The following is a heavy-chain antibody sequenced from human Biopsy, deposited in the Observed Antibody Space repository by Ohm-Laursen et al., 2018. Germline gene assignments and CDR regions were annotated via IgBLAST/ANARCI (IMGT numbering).Heavy chain of an antibody. CDR3: VKSAYSSGFWEASDY. CDR2: ISWSSGTI. D-gene: IGHD6-19*01. J-gene: IGHJ4*02. V-gene: IGHV3-9*01. Sequence: SLRLFCAASGVTLSGYAMNWVRQAPGKGLEWVSGISWSSGTIGYADSVKGRFTVSRDNAKNSLFLQMNSLRVEDTALYYCVKSAYSSGFWEASDYWGQGTLVTVSS. CDR1: GVTLSGYA.